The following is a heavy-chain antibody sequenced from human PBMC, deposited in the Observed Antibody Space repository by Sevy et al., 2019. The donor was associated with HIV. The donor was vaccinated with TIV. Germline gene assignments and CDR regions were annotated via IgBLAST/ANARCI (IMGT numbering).Heavy chain of an antibody. CDR2: IKSKTDGGTT. D-gene: IGHD2-2*01. CDR3: TTEGIVLAYGMDV. CDR1: GFTFSNAW. Sequence: GGSLRLSCAASGFTFSNAWMNWVRQAPGKGLEWVGRIKSKTDGGTTDYGAPVKGRVTISRDDSENTLYLQMNGLKTEDTGLYYCTTEGIVLAYGMDVWGQGTTVTVSS. V-gene: IGHV3-15*07. J-gene: IGHJ6*02.